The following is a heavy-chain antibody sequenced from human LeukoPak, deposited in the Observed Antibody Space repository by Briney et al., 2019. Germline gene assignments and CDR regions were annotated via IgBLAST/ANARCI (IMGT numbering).Heavy chain of an antibody. V-gene: IGHV1-69*05. J-gene: IGHJ6*03. Sequence: SVKVSCKASGGTCSSYAISWVRQAPGQGLEWMGGIIPIFGTANYAQKFQGRVTITTDESTSTAYMELSSLRSEDTAVYYCASHYGEGYFYYHMDVWGKGTTVTVSS. CDR2: IIPIFGTA. CDR3: ASHYGEGYFYYHMDV. D-gene: IGHD4-17*01. CDR1: GGTCSSYA.